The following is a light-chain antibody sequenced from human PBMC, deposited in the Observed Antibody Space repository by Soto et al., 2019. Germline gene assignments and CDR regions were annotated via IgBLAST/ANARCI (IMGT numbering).Light chain of an antibody. CDR3: QQYGRSLT. CDR1: QSVSSSD. CDR2: AAS. Sequence: EVVLTQSPGTLSLSPGERATLSCRASQSVSSSDLAWYQQKPGQAPRLLIYAASNRASGIPDRFGGSGSGTNFTLTINRLEPEDFVLYFCQQYGRSLTFGGGTKVEIK. V-gene: IGKV3-20*01. J-gene: IGKJ4*01.